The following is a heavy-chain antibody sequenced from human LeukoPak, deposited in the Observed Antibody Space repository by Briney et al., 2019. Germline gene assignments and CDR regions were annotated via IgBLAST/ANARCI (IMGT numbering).Heavy chain of an antibody. V-gene: IGHV3-9*01. CDR3: ARDYDGEVAVPANWFAP. D-gene: IGHD2-15*01. CDR1: GFTFGDYA. CDR2: ISWNSDSI. J-gene: IGHJ5*02. Sequence: GGSLRLSCAASGFTFGDYAMHWVRQAPGKGLEWVSGISWNSDSIGYADSVKGRFTISRDDARNSLYLQMNSLRAEDTAVYFCARDYDGEVAVPANWFAPWGQGTLVTVSS.